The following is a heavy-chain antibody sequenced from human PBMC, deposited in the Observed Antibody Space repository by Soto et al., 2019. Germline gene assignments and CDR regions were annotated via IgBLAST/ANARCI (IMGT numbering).Heavy chain of an antibody. CDR1: EFTFSDHY. CDR3: AREVVATVTYYEY. Sequence: EVQLVESGGGLVQPGGSLRLSCAASEFTFSDHYMDWVRQAPGKGLEMVGRSRNKANSHTPEYAATVKGRFTISRDDSMTSLYPQMNSLKTEYTAVYDCAREVVATVTYYEYWGQGTLVIVSS. CDR2: SRNKANSHTP. D-gene: IGHD4-17*01. J-gene: IGHJ4*02. V-gene: IGHV3-72*01.